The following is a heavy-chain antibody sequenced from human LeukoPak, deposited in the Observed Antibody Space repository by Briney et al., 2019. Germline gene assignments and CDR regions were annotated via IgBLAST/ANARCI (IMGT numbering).Heavy chain of an antibody. CDR3: AKRITIPHSGMDV. CDR2: ISGSGGST. CDR1: GFTFSSYA. V-gene: IGHV3-23*01. D-gene: IGHD3-10*01. J-gene: IGHJ6*02. Sequence: GGSLRLSCAASGFTFSSYAMSWVRQAPGKGLEWVSAISGSGGSTYYADSVKGRFTISRDNSKNTLYLQMNSLRAEDAAVYYCAKRITIPHSGMDVWGQGTTVTVSS.